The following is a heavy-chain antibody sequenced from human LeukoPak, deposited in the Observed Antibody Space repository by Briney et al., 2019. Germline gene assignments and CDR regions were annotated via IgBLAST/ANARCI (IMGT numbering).Heavy chain of an antibody. CDR3: VRGWEYSSGWYYFDY. V-gene: IGHV6-1*01. CDR2: TYYRSKWYN. D-gene: IGHD6-19*01. J-gene: IGHJ4*02. CDR1: GNSVSSNSAT. Sequence: SQTLSLTCAISGNSVSSNSATWNWIRQSPSRGLEWLGRTYYRSKWYNDYAVSVKSRITINPDTSKNQFSLQLNSVTPEDTAVYYCVRGWEYSSGWYYFDYWGQGTLVTVSS.